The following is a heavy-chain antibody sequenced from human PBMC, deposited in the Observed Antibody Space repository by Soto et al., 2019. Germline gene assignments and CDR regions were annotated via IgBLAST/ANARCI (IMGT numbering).Heavy chain of an antibody. V-gene: IGHV3-23*01. CDR1: GFTFSSYA. D-gene: IGHD3-9*01. Sequence: GGSLRLSCAASGFTFSSYAMHWVRQAPGKGLEWVSAISGSGGSTYYADSVKGRFTISRDNSKNTLYLQMNSLRAEDTAVYYCAKAALDYDILTGYFYFDYWGQGTLVTVSS. J-gene: IGHJ4*02. CDR2: ISGSGGST. CDR3: AKAALDYDILTGYFYFDY.